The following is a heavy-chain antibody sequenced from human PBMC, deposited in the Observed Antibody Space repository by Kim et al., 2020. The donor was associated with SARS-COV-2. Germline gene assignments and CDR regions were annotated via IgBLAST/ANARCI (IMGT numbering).Heavy chain of an antibody. D-gene: IGHD4-4*01. V-gene: IGHV3-53*01. J-gene: IGHJ6*02. CDR3: ARVMVTTPHYYYYYGMDV. CDR1: GFTVSSNY. Sequence: GGSLRLSCAASGFTVSSNYMSWVRQAPGKGLEWVSVIYSGGSTYYADSVKGRFTISRDNSKNTLYLQMNSLRAEDTAVYYCARVMVTTPHYYYYYGMDVWGQGTTVTVSS. CDR2: IYSGGST.